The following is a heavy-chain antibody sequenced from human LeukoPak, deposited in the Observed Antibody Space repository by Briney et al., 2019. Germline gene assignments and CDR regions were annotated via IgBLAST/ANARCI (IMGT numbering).Heavy chain of an antibody. D-gene: IGHD6-13*01. J-gene: IGHJ4*02. CDR1: GGTFSSYA. CDR3: ARGGIAAAGLLDY. V-gene: IGHV1-69*05. Sequence: LVKVSCKASGGTFSSYAISWVRQAPGQGLEWMGGIIPIFGTANYAQKFQGRVTITTDESTSTAYMELSSLRSEDTAVYYCARGGIAAAGLLDYWGQGTLVTVSS. CDR2: IIPIFGTA.